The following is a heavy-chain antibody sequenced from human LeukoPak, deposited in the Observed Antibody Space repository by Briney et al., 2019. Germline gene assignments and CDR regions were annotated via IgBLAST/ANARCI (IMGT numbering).Heavy chain of an antibody. CDR2: IIPIFGTA. D-gene: IGHD5-18*01. Sequence: SVKVSCKASGGTFSSYAISWVRQAPGQGLEWMGGIIPIFGTANYAQKFQGRVTITADESTSTAYMELSSLRSEDTAVYYCASSFNSYGYTPSYYYMDVWGKGTTVTVSS. CDR3: ASSFNSYGYTPSYYYMDV. J-gene: IGHJ6*03. CDR1: GGTFSSYA. V-gene: IGHV1-69*13.